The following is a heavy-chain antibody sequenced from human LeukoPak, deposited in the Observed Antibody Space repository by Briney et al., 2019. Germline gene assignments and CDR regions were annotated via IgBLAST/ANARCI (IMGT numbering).Heavy chain of an antibody. J-gene: IGHJ4*02. CDR2: ISSSSSYI. CDR1: GFTFSSYS. CDR3: ARVYVDTAPDAVDY. Sequence: GGSLRLSCAASGFTFSSYSMNWVRQAPGKGLEWVSSISSSSSYIYYADSVKGRFTISRDNAKNSLYLQMNSLRAEDTAVYYCARVYVDTAPDAVDYWGQGTLVTVSS. D-gene: IGHD5-18*01. V-gene: IGHV3-21*01.